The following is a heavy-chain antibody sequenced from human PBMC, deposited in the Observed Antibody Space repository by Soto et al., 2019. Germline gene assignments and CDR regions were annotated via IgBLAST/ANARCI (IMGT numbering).Heavy chain of an antibody. CDR3: ARDRDPYYYDSTSGLDFDY. CDR1: GFTFSSYG. V-gene: IGHV3-33*01. J-gene: IGHJ4*02. CDR2: IWYDGSNK. Sequence: QVQLVESGGGVVQPGRSLRLSCAASGFTFSSYGMHWVRQAPGKGLEWVAVIWYDGSNKYYADSVKGRFTISRDNSKNTLYLQMNSLRAEDTAVYYCARDRDPYYYDSTSGLDFDYWGQGTLVTVSS. D-gene: IGHD3-22*01.